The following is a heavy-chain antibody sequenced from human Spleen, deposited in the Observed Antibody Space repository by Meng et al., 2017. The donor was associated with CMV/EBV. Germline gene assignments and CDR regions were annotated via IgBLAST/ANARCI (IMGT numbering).Heavy chain of an antibody. D-gene: IGHD6-19*01. CDR1: GFTFSSYS. V-gene: IGHV3-21*04. J-gene: IGHJ4*02. Sequence: GGSLRLSCAASGFTFSSYSMNWVRQAPGKGLEWVSSISSSSSYIYYADSVKGRFTISRDNAKNSLYLQMNSLRAEDTALYYCARDLSSGWYRPPYYWGQGTLVTVSS. CDR3: ARDLSSGWYRPPYY. CDR2: ISSSSSYI.